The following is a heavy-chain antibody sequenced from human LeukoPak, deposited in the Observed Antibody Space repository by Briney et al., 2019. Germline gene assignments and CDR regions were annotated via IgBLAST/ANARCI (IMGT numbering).Heavy chain of an antibody. J-gene: IGHJ6*03. CDR2: IIPSGGST. Sequence: ASVKVSCKASGYTFTSYYMHWVRQAPGQGLEWMGIIIPSGGSTSYAQKFQGRVTMTRDTSISTAYMELSRLRSDDTAVYYCARSHYYYDSSGYGRRYYYYMDVWGKGTTVTVSS. V-gene: IGHV1-46*01. D-gene: IGHD3-22*01. CDR1: GYTFTSYY. CDR3: ARSHYYYDSSGYGRRYYYYMDV.